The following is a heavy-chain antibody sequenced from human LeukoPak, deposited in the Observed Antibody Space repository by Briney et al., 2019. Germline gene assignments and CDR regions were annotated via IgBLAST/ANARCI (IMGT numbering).Heavy chain of an antibody. CDR3: AKALAWNIVLMVWDY. CDR2: ISGSGGST. D-gene: IGHD2-8*01. J-gene: IGHJ4*02. Sequence: GGSLRLSCAASGFTFSSYAMSWVRQAPGKGLEWVSAISGSGGSTYYADSVKGRFTISRDNSKNTLYLQMNSLRAEDTAVYYCAKALAWNIVLMVWDYWGQGTLVTVSS. CDR1: GFTFSSYA. V-gene: IGHV3-23*01.